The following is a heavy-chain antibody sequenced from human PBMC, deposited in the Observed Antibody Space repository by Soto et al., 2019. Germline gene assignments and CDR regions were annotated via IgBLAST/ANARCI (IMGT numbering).Heavy chain of an antibody. J-gene: IGHJ4*02. CDR2: MNPNSGNT. D-gene: IGHD6-19*01. V-gene: IGHV1-8*01. CDR1: GYTFTSCD. Sequence: QVQLVQYGAEVKKPGASVKVSCKASGYTFTSCDINWVRQATGQGLEWMGWMNPNSGNTAYAQKFQGRVTMTRNTSISTAFMELSSLRSEDTAVYYCARELAVAGFDYWGQGTLVTVSS. CDR3: ARELAVAGFDY.